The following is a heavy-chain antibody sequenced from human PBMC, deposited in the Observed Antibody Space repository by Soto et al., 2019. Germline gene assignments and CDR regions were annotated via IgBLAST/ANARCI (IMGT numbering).Heavy chain of an antibody. CDR2: INGDGSGT. D-gene: IGHD3-10*01. V-gene: IGHV3-74*01. J-gene: IGHJ4*02. Sequence: EVQLVESGGGLVQPGGALRLSCAASGFTFSGSWMHWVRQAPGKGLVWVSRINGDGSGTSYADFVKGRFTISRDDAKNTLFLKMNGLRAADTAVYYCARGIFGSGTANDYWGQGTLVTVSS. CDR3: ARGIFGSGTANDY. CDR1: GFTFSGSW.